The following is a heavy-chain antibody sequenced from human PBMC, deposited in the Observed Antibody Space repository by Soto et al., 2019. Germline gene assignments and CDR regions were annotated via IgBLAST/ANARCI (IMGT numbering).Heavy chain of an antibody. Sequence: PGGSLRLSCAASGFTFSSYGMHWVRPAPGKGLEWVAVIWYDGSNKYYADSVKGRFTISRDNSKNTLYLQMNSLRAEDTAVYYCARDRLAPIVPAASNWFDPWGQGT. CDR3: ARDRLAPIVPAASNWFDP. D-gene: IGHD2-2*01. V-gene: IGHV3-33*01. CDR2: IWYDGSNK. J-gene: IGHJ5*02. CDR1: GFTFSSYG.